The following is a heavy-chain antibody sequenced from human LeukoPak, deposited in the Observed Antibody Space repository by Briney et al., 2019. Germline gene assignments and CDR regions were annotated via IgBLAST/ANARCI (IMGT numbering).Heavy chain of an antibody. D-gene: IGHD3-10*01. J-gene: IGHJ2*01. V-gene: IGHV4-31*03. CDR2: IYYSGST. CDR1: GGSINSGGYY. CDR3: ALGSGSYSGSWYFDL. Sequence: SQTLSLTCTVSGGSINSGGYYWTWIRQHPGKGLEWIGYIYYSGSTYYNPSLKSRVTISIDTSKKQFSLKLSSVTAADTAVYYCALGSGSYSGSWYFDLWGRGTLVTVSS.